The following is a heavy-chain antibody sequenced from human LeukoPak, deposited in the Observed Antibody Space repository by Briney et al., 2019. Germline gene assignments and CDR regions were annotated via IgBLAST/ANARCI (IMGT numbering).Heavy chain of an antibody. V-gene: IGHV3-23*01. CDR2: ISGSGGST. J-gene: IGHJ6*02. Sequence: PGGSLRLSCAASGFTFSSYAISWVGQAPGKGLKWVSAISGSGGSTYYADSVKGRFTISRDNSKNTLYLQMNSLRAEDTAVYYCPKDQSYGATWTYYYYGMDVWGQGTTVTVSS. CDR1: GFTFSSYA. CDR3: PKDQSYGATWTYYYYGMDV. D-gene: IGHD5-18*01.